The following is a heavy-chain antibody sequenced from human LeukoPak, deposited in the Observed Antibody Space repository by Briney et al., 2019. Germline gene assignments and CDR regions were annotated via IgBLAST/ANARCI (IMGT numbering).Heavy chain of an antibody. D-gene: IGHD3-9*01. J-gene: IGHJ6*02. CDR1: GFTFSDYY. Sequence: PGGSLRLSCAASGFTFSDYYMSWIRQAPGKGLEWVSYISSSGSTIYYADSVKGRFTISRDNTKKTLYLEMNSLRAEDTAVYFCARVAHFDRGMDVWGQGTTVTVSS. CDR2: ISSSGSTI. V-gene: IGHV3-11*04. CDR3: ARVAHFDRGMDV.